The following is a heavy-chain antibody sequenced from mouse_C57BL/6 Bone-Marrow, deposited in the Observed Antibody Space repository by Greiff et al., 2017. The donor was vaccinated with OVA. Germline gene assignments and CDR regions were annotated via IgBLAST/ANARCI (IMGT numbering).Heavy chain of an antibody. Sequence: EVNVVESGAELVKPGASVKLSCTASGFNIKDYYMHWVKQRTEQGLEWIGRIDPEDGETKYAPKFQGKATITADTSSNTAYLQLSSLTSEDTAVYYCARSASTVVARDFDYWGQGTTLTVSS. V-gene: IGHV14-2*01. CDR1: GFNIKDYY. D-gene: IGHD1-1*01. J-gene: IGHJ2*01. CDR3: ARSASTVVARDFDY. CDR2: IDPEDGET.